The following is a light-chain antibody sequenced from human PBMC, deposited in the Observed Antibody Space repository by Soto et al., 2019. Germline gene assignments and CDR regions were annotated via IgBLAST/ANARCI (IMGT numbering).Light chain of an antibody. CDR3: QQYCSSPPT. J-gene: IGKJ4*01. CDR2: GTT. Sequence: EIVLTQSPGTVSLSPGETASLSCRASQTVSGSFLAWYQQKPGQAPMLLIYGTTSRATGVPDRFSGGGSGTAFTLTISGLEPEDFASYNCQQYCSSPPTFGGGTKVEIK. CDR1: QTVSGSF. V-gene: IGKV3-20*01.